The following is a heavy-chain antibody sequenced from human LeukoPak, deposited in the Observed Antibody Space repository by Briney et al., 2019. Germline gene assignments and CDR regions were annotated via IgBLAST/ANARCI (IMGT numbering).Heavy chain of an antibody. Sequence: ASVKVSCKASGYTFTSYGISWVRQAPAQGLEWMGWISAYNGNTNYAQKLQGRVTMTTDTSTSTAYMELRSLRSDDTAVYYCARDRYYYDSSGLLGVWGQGTLVTVSS. V-gene: IGHV1-18*01. CDR2: ISAYNGNT. CDR3: ARDRYYYDSSGLLGV. J-gene: IGHJ4*02. CDR1: GYTFTSYG. D-gene: IGHD3-22*01.